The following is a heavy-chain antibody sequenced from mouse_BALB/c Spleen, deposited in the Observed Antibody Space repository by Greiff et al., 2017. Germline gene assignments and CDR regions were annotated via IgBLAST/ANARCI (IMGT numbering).Heavy chain of an antibody. J-gene: IGHJ2*01. CDR1: GYTFTSYW. V-gene: IGHV1-7*01. D-gene: IGHD1-1*01. CDR2: INPSTGYT. CDR3: ARDYGSSSAWFAY. Sequence: QVQLQQSGAELAKPGASVKMSCKASGYTFTSYWMHWVKQRPGQGLEWIGYINPSTGYTEYNQKFKDKATLTADKSSSTAYMQLSSLTSEDSAVYDCARDYGSSSAWFAYWGQGTTLTVSS.